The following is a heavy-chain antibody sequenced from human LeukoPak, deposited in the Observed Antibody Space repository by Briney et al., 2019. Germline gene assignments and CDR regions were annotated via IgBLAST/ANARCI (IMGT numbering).Heavy chain of an antibody. CDR1: GYSFTNFW. J-gene: IGHJ4*02. CDR3: ARNTYYYDSTGYQYVN. CDR2: IYPGDSDT. V-gene: IGHV5-51*01. D-gene: IGHD3-22*01. Sequence: GESLKISCQGSGYSFTNFWIAWVRQMPGKGLEWMGIIYPGDSDTRYSPSFQGQVTISADKSTSTAYLQWSSLKASDTAMYYCARNTYYYDSTGYQYVNWGQGTLVTVSS.